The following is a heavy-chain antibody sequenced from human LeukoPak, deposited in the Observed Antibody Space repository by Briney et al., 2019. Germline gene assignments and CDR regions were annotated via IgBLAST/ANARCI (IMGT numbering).Heavy chain of an antibody. D-gene: IGHD3-3*01. CDR2: TNPNSGNT. J-gene: IGHJ6*03. Sequence: GASVKVSCKASGYTFTSYDINWVRQATGQGLEWMGWTNPNSGNTGYAQKFQGRVTMTRNTSISTAYMELSSLRSEDTAVYYCARVGDYDFWSGYYTNYYYYMDVWGKGTTVTVSS. CDR1: GYTFTSYD. V-gene: IGHV1-8*01. CDR3: ARVGDYDFWSGYYTNYYYYMDV.